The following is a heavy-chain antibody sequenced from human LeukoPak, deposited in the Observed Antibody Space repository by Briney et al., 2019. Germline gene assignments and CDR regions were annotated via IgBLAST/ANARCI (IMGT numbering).Heavy chain of an antibody. CDR1: GGSISSYY. CDR2: IYYSGST. Sequence: SETLSLTCTVSGGSISSYYWSWIRQPPGKGLEWIGYIYYSGSTNYNPSLKSRVTISIDTSKNQFSLKLSSVTAADTAVYYCARRGYCSGGSCHRAFDIWGQGTMVTVSS. CDR3: ARRGYCSGGSCHRAFDI. J-gene: IGHJ3*02. V-gene: IGHV4-59*08. D-gene: IGHD2-15*01.